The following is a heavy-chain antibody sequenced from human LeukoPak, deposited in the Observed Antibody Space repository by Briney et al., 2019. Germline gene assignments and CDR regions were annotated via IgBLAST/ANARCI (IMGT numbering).Heavy chain of an antibody. D-gene: IGHD5-24*01. CDR1: GVSINNYY. V-gene: IGHV4-59*08. CDR3: ARRRGDGYSDY. CDR2: IYKSGST. J-gene: IGHJ4*02. Sequence: SETLSLTCTVSGVSINNYYWGWIRQPPGKGLEWIGYIYKSGSTNYNPSLKSRVTISIDTSKNQFSLKLSSVTAADTAVYYCARRRGDGYSDYWGQGTLVTVSS.